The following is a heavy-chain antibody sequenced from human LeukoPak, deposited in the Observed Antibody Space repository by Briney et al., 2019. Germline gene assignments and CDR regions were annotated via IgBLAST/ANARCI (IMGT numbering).Heavy chain of an antibody. CDR1: GGSLTSSNQY. J-gene: IGHJ5*02. CDR3: ARVDTAMVTWFDP. CDR2: IYTSGST. V-gene: IGHV4-39*07. Sequence: SETLSLTCSVVGGSLTSSNQYWGWIRQPPGKGLEWIGSIYTSGSTNYNPSLKSRLTISVDTSKNQFSLKLSSVTAADTAMYYCARVDTAMVTWFDPWGQGTLVTVSS. D-gene: IGHD5-18*01.